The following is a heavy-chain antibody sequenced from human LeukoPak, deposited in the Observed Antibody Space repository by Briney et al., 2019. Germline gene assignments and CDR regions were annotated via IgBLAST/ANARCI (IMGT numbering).Heavy chain of an antibody. D-gene: IGHD1-26*01. J-gene: IGHJ4*02. Sequence: PGGSLRLSCAASGFTFSSYGMHWVRQAPVKGLEWVAVISYDGSNKYYADSVKGRFTISRDNSKNTLYLQMNSLRAEDTAVYYCAKDAYGGSMGYWGQGTLVTVSS. CDR2: ISYDGSNK. CDR1: GFTFSSYG. CDR3: AKDAYGGSMGY. V-gene: IGHV3-30*18.